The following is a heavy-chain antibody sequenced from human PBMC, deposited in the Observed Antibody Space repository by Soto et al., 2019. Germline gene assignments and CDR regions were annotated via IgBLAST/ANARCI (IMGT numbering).Heavy chain of an antibody. CDR1: GASIENYY. V-gene: IGHV4-59*01. CDR3: ARENSGSPGDY. CDR2: VYHNGNT. D-gene: IGHD3-10*01. J-gene: IGHJ4*02. Sequence: SETLSLTCTVSGASIENYYWSWIRQPPGEGLEWIAYVYHNGNTNYNPSLKSRVTISLDTSKNQFSLKLNSVTAADTAMYYCARENSGSPGDYWGQGILVTVSS.